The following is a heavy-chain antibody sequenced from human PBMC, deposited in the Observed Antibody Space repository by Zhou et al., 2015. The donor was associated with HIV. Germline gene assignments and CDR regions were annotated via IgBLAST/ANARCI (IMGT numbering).Heavy chain of an antibody. CDR3: ARCSGDYYDSSGYYSY. CDR2: IIPILGIA. J-gene: IGHJ4*02. Sequence: QVQLVQSGAEVKKPGSSVKVSCKASGGTFSSYTISWVRQAPGQGLEWMGRIIPILGIANYAQKFQGRVTITADKSTSTAYMELSSLRSEDTAVYYCARCSGDYYDSSGYYSYWGQGTLVTVSS. V-gene: IGHV1-69*02. D-gene: IGHD3-22*01. CDR1: GGTFSSYT.